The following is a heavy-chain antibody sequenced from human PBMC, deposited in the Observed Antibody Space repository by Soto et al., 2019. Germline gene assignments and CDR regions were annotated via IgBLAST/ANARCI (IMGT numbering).Heavy chain of an antibody. J-gene: IGHJ4*02. Sequence: PSETLSLSCTVCGVSISGGGHYWGWIRQPPGKGLEWIGFMYYTGDTYYNPSLKGRITISVDTSVNQFSLELTSMTAADTAVYYCASSDPFYFFEYWGLGTLVTVSS. V-gene: IGHV4-31*03. CDR3: ASSDPFYFFEY. CDR1: GVSISGGGHY. CDR2: MYYTGDT.